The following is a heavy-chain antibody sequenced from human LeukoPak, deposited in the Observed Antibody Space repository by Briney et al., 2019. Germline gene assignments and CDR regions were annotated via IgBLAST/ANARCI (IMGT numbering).Heavy chain of an antibody. D-gene: IGHD6-13*01. J-gene: IGHJ4*02. CDR3: ATGYPVAAAGGSDY. CDR1: GYTFTSYD. V-gene: IGHV1-8*01. CDR2: MNPNSGNT. Sequence: ASVKVSCKASGYTFTSYDINWVRQATGQGLEWMGWMNPNSGNTGYAQKFQGRVTITADTSTDTAYMELSSLRSEDTAVYYCATGYPVAAAGGSDYWGQGTLVTVSS.